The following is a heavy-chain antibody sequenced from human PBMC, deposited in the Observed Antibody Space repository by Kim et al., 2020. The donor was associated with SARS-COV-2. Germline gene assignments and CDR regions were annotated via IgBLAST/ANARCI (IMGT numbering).Heavy chain of an antibody. D-gene: IGHD2-15*01. CDR2: IGTAGDP. CDR1: GFTFSSYD. V-gene: IGHV3-13*05. J-gene: IGHJ6*02. CDR3: ARGALNGFIEAARDYYGMDV. Sequence: GGSLRLSCAASGFTFSSYDMHWVRQATGKGLEWVSAIGTAGDPYYPGSVKGRFTISRENAKNSLYLQMNSLRAGDTAVYYCARGALNGFIEAARDYYGMDVWGQGTTVTVSS.